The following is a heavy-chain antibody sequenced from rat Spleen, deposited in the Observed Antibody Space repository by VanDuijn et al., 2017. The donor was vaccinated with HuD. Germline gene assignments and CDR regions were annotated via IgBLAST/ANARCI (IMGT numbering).Heavy chain of an antibody. D-gene: IGHD2-2*01. CDR1: GFSFISYN. J-gene: IGHJ2*01. CDR3: ARDEIGIPDY. Sequence: QVQLKESGPGLVQPSQTLSLTCTVSGFSFISYNIHWIRQAPGKGLEWMGRMRFNGDPSYNAALSSRLSISRDTSKSQVFLILNSRQTEDTATYYCARDEIGIPDYWGQGVMVTVSS. V-gene: IGHV2-63*01. CDR2: MRFNGDP.